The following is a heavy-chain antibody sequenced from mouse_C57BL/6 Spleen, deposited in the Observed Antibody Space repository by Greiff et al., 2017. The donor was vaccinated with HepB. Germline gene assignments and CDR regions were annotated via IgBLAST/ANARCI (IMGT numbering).Heavy chain of an antibody. V-gene: IGHV14-1*01. CDR2: IDPEDGDT. Sequence: EVKLQESGAELVRPGASVKLSCTASGFNIKDYYMHWVKQRPEQGLEWIGRIDPEDGDTEYAPKFQGKATMTADTSSNTAYLQLSSLTSEDTAVYYCTTGGVITTVVAPMDYWGQGTSVTVSS. CDR1: GFNIKDYY. CDR3: TTGGVITTVVAPMDY. J-gene: IGHJ4*01. D-gene: IGHD1-1*01.